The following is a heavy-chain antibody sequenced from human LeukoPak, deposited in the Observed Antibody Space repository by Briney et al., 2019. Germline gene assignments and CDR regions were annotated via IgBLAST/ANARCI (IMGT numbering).Heavy chain of an antibody. V-gene: IGHV3-11*01. CDR2: ISSSGSTI. CDR1: GFTFSDYY. D-gene: IGHD3-10*01. Sequence: RGCLRLSCAASGFTFSDYYMSWIRQAPGKGLEWVSYISSSGSTIYYADSVKGRFTISRDNAKNSLYLQMNSLRAEDTAVYYCARDGSGKSSSLDYWGQGTLVTVSS. J-gene: IGHJ4*02. CDR3: ARDGSGKSSSLDY.